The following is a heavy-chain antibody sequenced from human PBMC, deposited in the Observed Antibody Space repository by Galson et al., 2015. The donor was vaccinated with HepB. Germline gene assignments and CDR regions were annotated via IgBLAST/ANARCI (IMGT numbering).Heavy chain of an antibody. CDR3: MTDYSYEGY. J-gene: IGHJ4*02. V-gene: IGHV3-15*07. D-gene: IGHD3-22*01. CDR2: IKSKSDGGAV. Sequence: SLRLSCAASGLSLSNAWMNWVRQAPGKGLEWVGRIKSKSDGGAVDYAAPVKGRATISRDESKNTFFLEMSNLKTEDTAVYYCMTDYSYEGYWGQGTLVTVSS. CDR1: GLSLSNAW.